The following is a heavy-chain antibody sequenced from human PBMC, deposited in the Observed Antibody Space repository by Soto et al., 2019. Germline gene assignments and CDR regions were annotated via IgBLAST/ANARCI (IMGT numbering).Heavy chain of an antibody. D-gene: IGHD6-13*01. CDR1: GFTFSSHA. CDR2: ISGSGGTT. J-gene: IGHJ6*02. Sequence: GGSLRLSCAASGFTFSSHAMSWVRQAPGKGLEWVSTISGSGGTTYYADSVKGRFTISRDNAKNTLYLQMNSLRAEDTAVYYCARRGGIAAAPDVWGQGTTVTV. CDR3: ARRGGIAAAPDV. V-gene: IGHV3-23*01.